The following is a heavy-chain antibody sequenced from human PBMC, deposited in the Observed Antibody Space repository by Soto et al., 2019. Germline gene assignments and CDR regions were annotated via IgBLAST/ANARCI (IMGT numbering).Heavy chain of an antibody. CDR2: IIPILGIA. D-gene: IGHD4-17*01. J-gene: IGHJ6*02. V-gene: IGHV1-69*04. Sequence: GASVKVSCKASGGTFSSYTISWVRQAPGQGLEWMGRIIPILGIANYAQKFQGRVTITADKSTSTAYMELSSLRSEDTAVYYCARDPGDYGDYVGYYYGMDVWGQGTTVTVSS. CDR1: GGTFSSYT. CDR3: ARDPGDYGDYVGYYYGMDV.